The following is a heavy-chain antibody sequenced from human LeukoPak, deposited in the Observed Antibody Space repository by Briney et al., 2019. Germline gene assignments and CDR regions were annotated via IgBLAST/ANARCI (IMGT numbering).Heavy chain of an antibody. CDR1: AYSISSGYY. CDR2: IYYIGST. D-gene: IGHD3-22*01. J-gene: IGHJ4*02. Sequence: PSQTLSLTCAVSAYSISSGYYWGWIRLPPGKGLEGIWTIYYIGSTHYNTSLTSPVTISVDTSQNQFSLRLGSVTAADAAVYYCAGNDSSGYFDYWGQGTLVTVSS. CDR3: AGNDSSGYFDY. V-gene: IGHV4-38-2*01.